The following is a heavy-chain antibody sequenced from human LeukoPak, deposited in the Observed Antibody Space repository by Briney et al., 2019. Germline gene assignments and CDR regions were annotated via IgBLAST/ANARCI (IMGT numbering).Heavy chain of an antibody. Sequence: SETLSLTCSVSGGSITSSTYYWGWIRQPPGKGLEWIGSIYNSGRTYYSPPLNSRVTISVDTSKRQFSLKLTSVTAADTAVYYCGSGKILQYFDWHNSWFDTWGQGTLVTVSS. V-gene: IGHV4-39*01. CDR2: IYNSGRT. CDR1: GGSITSSTYY. D-gene: IGHD3-9*01. CDR3: GSGKILQYFDWHNSWFDT. J-gene: IGHJ5*02.